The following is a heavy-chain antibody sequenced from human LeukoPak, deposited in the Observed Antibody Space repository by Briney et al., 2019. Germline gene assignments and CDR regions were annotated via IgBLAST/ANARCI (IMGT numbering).Heavy chain of an antibody. CDR3: ASLGSYGGYVAFDY. CDR2: INPNSGGT. CDR1: GYTFTGYY. D-gene: IGHD5-12*01. Sequence: ASVKVSCKASGYTFTGYYMHWVRQAPGQGLEWMGWINPNSGGTNYAQKFQGRVTMTRDTSISTAYMELSRLRSEDTAVYYCASLGSYGGYVAFDYWGQGTLVTVSS. V-gene: IGHV1-2*02. J-gene: IGHJ4*02.